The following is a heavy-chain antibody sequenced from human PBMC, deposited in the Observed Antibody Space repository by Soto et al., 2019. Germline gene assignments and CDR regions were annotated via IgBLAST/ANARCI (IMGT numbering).Heavy chain of an antibody. CDR3: ARERFTMIGVVIKTAWFDP. D-gene: IGHD3-16*02. V-gene: IGHV4-59*01. J-gene: IGHJ5*02. CDR1: GGSISSYY. Sequence: QVQLQESGPGLVKPSETLSLTCSVSGGSISSYYWNWIRQAPGKGLEWFGYISNSGTSYYNPSLTSRVIIAADMSTNQVSLKMTSVTAADTAVYFCARERFTMIGVVIKTAWFDPWGPGTRVTVSS. CDR2: ISNSGTS.